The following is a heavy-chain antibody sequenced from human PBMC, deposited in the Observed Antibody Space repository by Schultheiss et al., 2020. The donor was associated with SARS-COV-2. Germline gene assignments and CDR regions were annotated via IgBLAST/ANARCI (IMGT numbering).Heavy chain of an antibody. J-gene: IGHJ4*02. Sequence: GGSLRLSCAASGFTFSSYAMHWVRQAPGKGLEYVSAISSNGCSTYYANSVKGRFTISRDNSKNTLYLQMGSLRAEDMAVYYCAREGVVGATNFFDYWGQGTLVTVSS. D-gene: IGHD1-26*01. V-gene: IGHV3-64*01. CDR3: AREGVVGATNFFDY. CDR2: ISSNGCST. CDR1: GFTFSSYA.